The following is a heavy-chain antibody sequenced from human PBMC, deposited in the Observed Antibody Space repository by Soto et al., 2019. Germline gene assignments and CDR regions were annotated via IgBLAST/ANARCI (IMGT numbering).Heavy chain of an antibody. V-gene: IGHV5-10-1*01. Sequence: PGESLKISCKGSGYSFATYWISWVRQMPGKGLEWMGRIDPSDSYTNYSPSFQGPVTISVDKSISTAYLQWSSLKASDTAIYFCARQYCTTTSCSFYMDYWGQGTPVTVSS. CDR3: ARQYCTTTSCSFYMDY. CDR1: GYSFATYW. D-gene: IGHD2-2*01. J-gene: IGHJ4*02. CDR2: IDPSDSYT.